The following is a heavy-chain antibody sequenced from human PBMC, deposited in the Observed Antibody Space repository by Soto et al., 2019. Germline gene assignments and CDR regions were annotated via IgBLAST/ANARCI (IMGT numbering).Heavy chain of an antibody. CDR1: GYTFTDYW. CDR3: ARNYDSSGYYQSNDPFDI. J-gene: IGHJ3*02. Sequence: GESLKISCKGSGYTFTDYWIGWVRQLPGKGLEWMGIIYPGDSDTRYSPSFQGQVTISAGKSTSTAYLQWSSLKASDTAMYYCARNYDSSGYYQSNDPFDIWGQGTMVTVSS. V-gene: IGHV5-51*01. D-gene: IGHD3-22*01. CDR2: IYPGDSDT.